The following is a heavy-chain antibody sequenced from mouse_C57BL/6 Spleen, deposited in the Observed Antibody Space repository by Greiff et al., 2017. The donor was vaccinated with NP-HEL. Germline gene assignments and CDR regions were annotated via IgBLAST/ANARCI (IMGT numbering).Heavy chain of an antibody. Sequence: QVQLQQSGAELVKPGASVKMSSKASGYTFTSYWITWVKQRPGQGLEWIGDIYPGSGSTNYNEKFKSKATLTVDTSSSTAYTQLSSLTSEDSAVYYCARSYGYSFAYWGQGTLVTVSA. D-gene: IGHD2-3*01. CDR2: IYPGSGST. CDR3: ARSYGYSFAY. CDR1: GYTFTSYW. V-gene: IGHV1-55*01. J-gene: IGHJ3*01.